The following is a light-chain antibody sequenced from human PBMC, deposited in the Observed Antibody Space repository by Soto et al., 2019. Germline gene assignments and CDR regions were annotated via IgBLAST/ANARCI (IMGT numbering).Light chain of an antibody. CDR1: QSISSY. J-gene: IGKJ1*01. V-gene: IGKV1-39*01. Sequence: DIQMTQSPSSLSASVGDRVTITCRASQSISSYLNWYQQKPGKAPKLQIYASSSLQSGVPSRFSVSASGTDFTITISSMQPEDFATYYCQQSYSTPVTFGQGTKVEIK. CDR3: QQSYSTPVT. CDR2: ASS.